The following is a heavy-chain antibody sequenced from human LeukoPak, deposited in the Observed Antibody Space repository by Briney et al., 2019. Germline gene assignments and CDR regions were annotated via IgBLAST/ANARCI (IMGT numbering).Heavy chain of an antibody. Sequence: PGGSLRLSCAASGFTFSSYDMSWVRQAPGKGLEWVSAISGSGGSTYNADSVKGRFTISRDNSKNTLYLQMNSLRAEDTALYYCAKAPGPKMAAPAYWGQGTLVTVSS. J-gene: IGHJ4*02. CDR1: GFTFSSYD. CDR3: AKAPGPKMAAPAY. D-gene: IGHD5-24*01. CDR2: ISGSGGST. V-gene: IGHV3-23*01.